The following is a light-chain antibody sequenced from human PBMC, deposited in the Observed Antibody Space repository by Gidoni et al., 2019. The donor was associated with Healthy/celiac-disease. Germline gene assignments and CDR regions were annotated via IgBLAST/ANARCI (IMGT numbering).Light chain of an antibody. CDR3: QQYNNWPYT. CDR1: QSVSSN. Sequence: EIVMPQSPATLSVSPGERTTLSCRASQSVSSNLAWYQQKPGQAPRLLLYGASTRATGIPARFSGSGSGTEFTLTISSLQSEDFAVYYCQQYNNWPYTFGQGTKLEIK. V-gene: IGKV3D-15*01. J-gene: IGKJ2*01. CDR2: GAS.